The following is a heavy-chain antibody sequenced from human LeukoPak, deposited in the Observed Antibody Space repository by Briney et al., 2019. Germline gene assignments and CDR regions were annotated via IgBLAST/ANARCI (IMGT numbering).Heavy chain of an antibody. CDR1: GFTFSDYY. J-gene: IGHJ4*02. D-gene: IGHD6-19*01. CDR3: AKSYSSGIFDY. V-gene: IGHV3-11*01. Sequence: GGSLRLSCAASGFTFSDYYMSWIRQAPGKGLEWVSYISSSGSTIYYADSVKGRFTISRDNSKNTLYLQMNSLRAEDTAVYYCAKSYSSGIFDYWGQGTLVTVSS. CDR2: ISSSGSTI.